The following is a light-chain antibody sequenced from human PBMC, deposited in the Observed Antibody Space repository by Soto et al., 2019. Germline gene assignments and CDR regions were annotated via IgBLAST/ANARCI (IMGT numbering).Light chain of an antibody. Sequence: IQMPQSPSTLSASVGDRVTITCRASHNIERWMAWYQQKRGRAPSLLIFDATTLHSGVPSRFSGGGSGTEFTLTINGLQPDDFATYYCQQFAKSSTFGQGTKVDIK. CDR1: HNIERW. V-gene: IGKV1-5*01. CDR3: QQFAKSST. J-gene: IGKJ1*01. CDR2: DAT.